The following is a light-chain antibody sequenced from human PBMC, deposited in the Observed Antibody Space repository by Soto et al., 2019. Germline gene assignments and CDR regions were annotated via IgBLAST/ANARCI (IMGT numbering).Light chain of an antibody. Sequence: QSVLTQPPSVSGAPGQRVTISCTGSSSNIGAGYNVHWYQQLPGTAPRLLIYHNNKRPSGVPDRFSGSNSGTSASLAITGLQADDEADYYCQAYDSSLRGLVFGGGTKLTVL. CDR1: SSNIGAGYN. CDR3: QAYDSSLRGLV. J-gene: IGLJ3*02. CDR2: HNN. V-gene: IGLV1-40*01.